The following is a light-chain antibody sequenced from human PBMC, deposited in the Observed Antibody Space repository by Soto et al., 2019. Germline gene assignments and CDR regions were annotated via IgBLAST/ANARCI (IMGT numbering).Light chain of an antibody. V-gene: IGKV3-11*01. CDR3: QQRSNWPPSIT. J-gene: IGKJ5*01. CDR2: DAS. CDR1: QSVTSY. Sequence: EIVLTQSPATLSLSPGERATLSCRASQSVTSYLDWYQQKSGQAPRLRIYDASNRATGIPARFSGSGSGTDFTLTISSLEPEDFALYYCQQRSNWPPSITFGQGTRLEIK.